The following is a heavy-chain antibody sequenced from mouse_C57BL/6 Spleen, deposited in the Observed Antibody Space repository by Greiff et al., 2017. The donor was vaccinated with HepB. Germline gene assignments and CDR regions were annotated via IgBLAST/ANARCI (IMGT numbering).Heavy chain of an antibody. CDR3: AREDNWDYFDY. CDR2: ISYDGSN. D-gene: IGHD4-1*01. CDR1: GYSITSGYY. Sequence: VQLQQSGPGLVKPSQSLSLTCSVTGYSITSGYYWNWIRQFPGNKLEWMGYISYDGSNNYNPSLKNRISITRDTSKNQFFLKLNSVTTEDTATYYCAREDNWDYFDYWGQGTTLTVSS. J-gene: IGHJ2*01. V-gene: IGHV3-6*01.